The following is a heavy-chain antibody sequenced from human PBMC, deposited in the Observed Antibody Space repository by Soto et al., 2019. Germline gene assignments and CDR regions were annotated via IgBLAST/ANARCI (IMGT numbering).Heavy chain of an antibody. CDR1: GGSISSYY. CDR2: IYYSGST. Sequence: SETLSLTCTVSGGSISSYYWSWIRQPPGKGLEWIGYIYYSGSTNYNPSLKSRVTISVDTSKNQFSLKLSSVTAADTAVYYCARGPNYYYGMDVWGQGTKVTVSS. CDR3: ARGPNYYYGMDV. V-gene: IGHV4-59*01. J-gene: IGHJ6*02.